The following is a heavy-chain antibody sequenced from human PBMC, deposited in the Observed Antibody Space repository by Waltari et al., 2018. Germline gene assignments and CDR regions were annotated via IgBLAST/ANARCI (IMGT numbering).Heavy chain of an antibody. V-gene: IGHV1-8*01. CDR1: GYTFTSYD. Sequence: QVQLVQAGAEVKKPGASVKVSCKASGYTFTSYDINRVRQATGQVLEWMGWMKPNIGNTGYAQKFQGRVTMTRNTSISTAYMELSSLRSEDTGVYYCARRLATIGYYYYGMDVWGQGTTVTVSS. CDR2: MKPNIGNT. CDR3: ARRLATIGYYYYGMDV. D-gene: IGHD5-12*01. J-gene: IGHJ6*02.